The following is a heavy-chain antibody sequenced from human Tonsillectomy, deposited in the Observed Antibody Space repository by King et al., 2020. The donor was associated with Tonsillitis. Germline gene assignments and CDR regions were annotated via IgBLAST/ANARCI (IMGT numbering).Heavy chain of an antibody. Sequence: QLQESGPGLAKPSETLSLTCTVSGGSISSSSYFWGWIRQPPGKGLEWIGSIYYSGSTYYNPSLKSRVTISVDTSKNQFSLKLSSVTAADTAVYYCARKSWSDVGVDYWGQGTLVTVSS. CDR2: IYYSGST. V-gene: IGHV4-39*01. CDR1: GGSISSSSYF. J-gene: IGHJ4*02. D-gene: IGHD6-13*01. CDR3: ARKSWSDVGVDY.